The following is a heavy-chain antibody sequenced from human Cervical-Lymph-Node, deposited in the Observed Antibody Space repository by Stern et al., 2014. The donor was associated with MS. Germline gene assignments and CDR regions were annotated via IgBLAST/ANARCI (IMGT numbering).Heavy chain of an antibody. Sequence: VQLVESGAEVKKPGSSVKVSCKASGGTISSNVISWVRQAPGQGLEWMGGIIPILSTVNYAQKFQGRVTITADASTSTAYMELTSLRSEDTAVYYCARAWGASDFYGMDVWGQGTTVTVSS. CDR1: GGTISSNV. CDR2: IIPILSTV. V-gene: IGHV1-69*01. J-gene: IGHJ6*02. D-gene: IGHD1-26*01. CDR3: ARAWGASDFYGMDV.